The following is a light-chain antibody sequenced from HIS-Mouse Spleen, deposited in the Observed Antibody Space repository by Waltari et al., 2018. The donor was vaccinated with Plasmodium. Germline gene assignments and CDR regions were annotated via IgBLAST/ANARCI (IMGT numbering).Light chain of an antibody. CDR2: AAS. Sequence: DIQMTQSPSSLSASVGDRVTITCRASQSISSYLNWYQQKPGKAPNLLIYAASSLQRGVPSRFSGSGSGTDFTLTISSLQPEDFATYYCQQSYSTWTFGQGTKVEIK. CDR3: QQSYSTWT. J-gene: IGKJ1*01. CDR1: QSISSY. V-gene: IGKV1-39*01.